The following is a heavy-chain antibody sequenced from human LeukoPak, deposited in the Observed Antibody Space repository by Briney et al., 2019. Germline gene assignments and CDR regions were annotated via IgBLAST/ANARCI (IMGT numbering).Heavy chain of an antibody. D-gene: IGHD3-3*01. V-gene: IGHV4-59*12. CDR1: GGSISSYY. CDR2: IYYSGST. CDR3: ARGLDPPPQPSPFFEWSGGEWFDP. J-gene: IGHJ5*02. Sequence: KPSETLSLTCTVSGGSISSYYWSWIRQPPGKGLEWIGYIYYSGSTNYNPSLKSRVTISVDTSKNQFSLKLSFVTAADTAVYYCARGLDPPPQPSPFFEWSGGEWFDPWGHGTLVTVSS.